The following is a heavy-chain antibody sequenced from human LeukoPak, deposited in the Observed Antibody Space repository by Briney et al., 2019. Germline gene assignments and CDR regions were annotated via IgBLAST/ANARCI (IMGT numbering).Heavy chain of an antibody. Sequence: GGSLRPSCPASGFTFSNAWMSSVRQAPGKGREWVARIKSKPDGGTTDYAAPVKGRFTISRDDSKNTLYLQMNSLKTEDTAVYYCTTDRSSYHDYGDGYYGMDVWGQGTTVTVSS. D-gene: IGHD4-17*01. J-gene: IGHJ6*02. CDR1: GFTFSNAW. CDR2: IKSKPDGGTT. V-gene: IGHV3-15*01. CDR3: TTDRSSYHDYGDGYYGMDV.